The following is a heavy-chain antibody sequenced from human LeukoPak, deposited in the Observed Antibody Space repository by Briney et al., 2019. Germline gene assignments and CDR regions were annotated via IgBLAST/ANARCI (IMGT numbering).Heavy chain of an antibody. V-gene: IGHV4-4*02. J-gene: IGHJ3*02. CDR1: GDSIVSSNW. CDR2: IYQTGST. CDR3: ARAKRGWIQLWLLASAFDI. Sequence: SETLSLTCALSGDSIVSSNWWCWVRQPPGKGLEWIGEIYQTGSTMYNPSLKSRVTISVDKSKNQVSLKLSSVTAADTAVYYCARAKRGWIQLWLLASAFDIWGQGTMVTVSS. D-gene: IGHD5-18*01.